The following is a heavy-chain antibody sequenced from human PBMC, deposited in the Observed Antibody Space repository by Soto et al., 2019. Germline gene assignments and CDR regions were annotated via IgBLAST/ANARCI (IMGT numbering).Heavy chain of an antibody. CDR1: GGTFSSYA. Sequence: QVQLVQSGAEVKKPGSSVKVSCKASGGTFSSYAISWVRQAPGQGLEWMGGIIPIFGTANYAQKFQGRVTITADDATSTAYRELSSLRSEDTAVYYCARTDYGSSGYYYYSGWFDPWGQGTLVTVSS. D-gene: IGHD3-22*01. V-gene: IGHV1-69*01. CDR2: IIPIFGTA. CDR3: ARTDYGSSGYYYYSGWFDP. J-gene: IGHJ5*02.